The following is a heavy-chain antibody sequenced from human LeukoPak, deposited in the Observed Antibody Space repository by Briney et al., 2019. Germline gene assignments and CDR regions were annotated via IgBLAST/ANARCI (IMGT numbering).Heavy chain of an antibody. CDR1: GFTFSSYN. CDR3: ARGTEMATVGSWFDP. Sequence: GGSLRLSCAASGFTFSSYNMNWVRQAPGKGLEWVSSISDSTSYIYYADSLKGRFTISRDNAKNSLYLQMNSLRAEDTAVYCCARGTEMATVGSWFDPWGQGTLVTVSS. D-gene: IGHD5-24*01. J-gene: IGHJ5*02. CDR2: ISDSTSYI. V-gene: IGHV3-21*01.